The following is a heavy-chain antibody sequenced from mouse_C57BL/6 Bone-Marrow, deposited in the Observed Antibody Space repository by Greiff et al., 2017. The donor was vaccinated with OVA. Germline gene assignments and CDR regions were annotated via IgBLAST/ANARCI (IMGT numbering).Heavy chain of an antibody. D-gene: IGHD2-1*01. Sequence: EVKVVESGGGLVQPGESLKLSCESNEYEFPSHDMSWVRKTPEKRLELVAAINSDGGSTYYPDTMERRFIISRDNTKKTLYLQMSSLRSEDTALYYCARLIYYGNSYYFDYWGQGTTLTVSS. CDR1: EYEFPSHD. V-gene: IGHV5-2*01. CDR3: ARLIYYGNSYYFDY. J-gene: IGHJ2*01. CDR2: INSDGGST.